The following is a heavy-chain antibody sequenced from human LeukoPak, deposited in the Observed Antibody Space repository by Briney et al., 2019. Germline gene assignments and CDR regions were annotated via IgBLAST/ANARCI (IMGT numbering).Heavy chain of an antibody. Sequence: SETLSLTCSVSGGSTYSYYWSWIRQSGGKGLEWIGRIYSSGSTVYNPSLDSRLTMSIDTSKNQFSLTLKSVTATDTAVYYCARVKASSTSWTFDQWGQGALVTVSS. CDR3: ARVKASSTSWTFDQ. V-gene: IGHV4-4*07. CDR2: IYSSGST. J-gene: IGHJ4*02. CDR1: GGSTYSYY. D-gene: IGHD2-2*01.